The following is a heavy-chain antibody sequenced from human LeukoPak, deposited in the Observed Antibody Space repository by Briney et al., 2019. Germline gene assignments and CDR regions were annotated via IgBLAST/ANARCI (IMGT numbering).Heavy chain of an antibody. CDR2: ISPDGSRT. CDR3: ARVSPLWSFDY. V-gene: IGHV3-74*01. CDR1: GFIFSTHW. D-gene: IGHD3-10*01. Sequence: PGGSLRLSCAASGFIFSTHWMHWVRQTPGKGLVWVSRISPDGSRTAYADSVKGRFTISRDNARDTLYLQLNSLGAEDTAVYYCARVSPLWSFDYWGQGTLVTVSS. J-gene: IGHJ4*02.